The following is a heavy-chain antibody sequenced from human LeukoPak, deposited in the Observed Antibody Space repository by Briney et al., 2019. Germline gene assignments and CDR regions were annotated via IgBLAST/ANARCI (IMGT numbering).Heavy chain of an antibody. CDR2: IRSKAYGGTT. CDR1: GFTSGDYA. Sequence: GGSLRLSCTASGFTSGDYAMSWFRQAPGKGLEWVGFIRSKAYGGTTEYAASVKGRFTISRDDSKSIAYLQMNSLKTEDTAVYYCTRVPSTHYGFWSGYYSLAASYYYYGMDVWGQGTTVTVSS. CDR3: TRVPSTHYGFWSGYYSLAASYYYYGMDV. D-gene: IGHD3-3*01. V-gene: IGHV3-49*03. J-gene: IGHJ6*02.